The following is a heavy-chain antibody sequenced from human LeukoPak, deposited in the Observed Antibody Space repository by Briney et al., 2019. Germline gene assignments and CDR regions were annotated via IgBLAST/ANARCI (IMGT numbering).Heavy chain of an antibody. J-gene: IGHJ4*02. Sequence: GGSLRLSCAASGFTFSGYSMTWVRQAPGKGLEWVSSISSSSSYIYYADSVKGRFTISRDNAKNSLYLQMNSLRAEDTAVYYCARLDDDSSGDYWGQGTLVTVSS. CDR1: GFTFSGYS. CDR3: ARLDDDSSGDY. CDR2: ISSSSSYI. D-gene: IGHD3-22*01. V-gene: IGHV3-21*01.